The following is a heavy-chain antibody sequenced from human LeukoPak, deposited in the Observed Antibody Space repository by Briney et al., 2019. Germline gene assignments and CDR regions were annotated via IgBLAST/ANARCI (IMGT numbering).Heavy chain of an antibody. CDR2: IIPIFGIA. D-gene: IGHD1-1*01. CDR3: ARKATTHYYYYGMDV. J-gene: IGHJ6*02. Sequence: GASAKVSCKASGGTFSSYAISWVRQAPRQGLEWMGRIIPIFGIANYAQKFQGRVTITADKSTSTAYMELSSLRSEDTAVYYCARKATTHYYYYGMDVWGQGTTVTVSS. CDR1: GGTFSSYA. V-gene: IGHV1-69*04.